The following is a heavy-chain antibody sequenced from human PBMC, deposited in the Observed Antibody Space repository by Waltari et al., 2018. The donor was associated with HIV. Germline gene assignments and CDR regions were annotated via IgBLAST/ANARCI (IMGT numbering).Heavy chain of an antibody. CDR2: IHYSGSV. J-gene: IGHJ6*02. CDR1: GGSIGSYY. D-gene: IGHD2-8*01. Sequence: QVQLQESGPGLVRPSETLSLTCTVSGGSIGSYYWSWIRQPPGKELEWIGYIHYSGSVNCNPSLKILITVSVDTSKHQFSLKLSSETAADTAVYYCATLMVYAPRSHYYGMDVWGQGTTVIVSS. V-gene: IGHV4-59*01. CDR3: ATLMVYAPRSHYYGMDV.